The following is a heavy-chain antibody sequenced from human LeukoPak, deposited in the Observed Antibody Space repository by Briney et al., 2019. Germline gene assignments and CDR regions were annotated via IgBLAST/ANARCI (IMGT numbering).Heavy chain of an antibody. J-gene: IGHJ4*02. V-gene: IGHV3-7*01. CDR1: GFTFSTYW. D-gene: IGHD3-22*01. CDR3: ARATGSGIMYYYDSSGYSLDY. CDR2: IKQDGSEK. Sequence: GGSLRLSCSASGFTFSTYWMTWVRQAPGKGLEWVANIKQDGSEKYYVDSVKGRFTISRDNAKNSLCLQMNSLGAEDTAVYYCARATGSGIMYYYDSSGYSLDYWGQGTLVTVSS.